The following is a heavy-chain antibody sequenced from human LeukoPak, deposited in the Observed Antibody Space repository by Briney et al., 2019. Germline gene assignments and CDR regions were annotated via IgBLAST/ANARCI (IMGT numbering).Heavy chain of an antibody. Sequence: QPGRSLRRSCVASGFTFSTYGMHWVRQAPGKGLEWVAIIWYDGSSKYYADSVKGRFTISRDNSKNTLYLQLNSLRVEDTAMYYCARSGDGDYKALDYWGQGTPVTVSS. V-gene: IGHV3-33*01. CDR1: GFTFSTYG. D-gene: IGHD4-17*01. CDR3: ARSGDGDYKALDY. CDR2: IWYDGSSK. J-gene: IGHJ4*02.